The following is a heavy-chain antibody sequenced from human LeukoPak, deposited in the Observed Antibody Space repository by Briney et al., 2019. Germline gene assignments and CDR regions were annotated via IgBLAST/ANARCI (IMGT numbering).Heavy chain of an antibody. D-gene: IGHD3-10*01. J-gene: IGHJ1*01. Sequence: GGSLRLSCAVSGFTFSNAWMNWVGQAPGKGLECVGRIKSISDGETTDYAAPVKGRFTISRDDSKSTLYLQMHSLRTEGTAVYYCTTLWLGPEHWGQGTLVTVSS. CDR2: IKSISDGETT. CDR3: TTLWLGPEH. V-gene: IGHV3-15*01. CDR1: GFTFSNAW.